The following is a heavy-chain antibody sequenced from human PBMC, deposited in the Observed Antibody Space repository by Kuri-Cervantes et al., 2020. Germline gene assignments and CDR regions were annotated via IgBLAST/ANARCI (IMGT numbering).Heavy chain of an antibody. CDR2: INAGNDNT. CDR3: ARDRNWVDP. Sequence: ASVKVSCKASGYTFTAYVMHWVRQAPGQGLEWMGWINAGNDNTKSSQKFQGRVTITRDTSASTAYMELSSLRSEDTAVYYCARDRNWVDPWGQGTLVTVSS. J-gene: IGHJ5*02. CDR1: GYTFTAYV. V-gene: IGHV1-3*01.